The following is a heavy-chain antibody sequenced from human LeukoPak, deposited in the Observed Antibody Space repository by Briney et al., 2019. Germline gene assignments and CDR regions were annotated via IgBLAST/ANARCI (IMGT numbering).Heavy chain of an antibody. CDR2: ISNDGGGT. Sequence: PGGSLRLSCAASGFIFNNYGLVWVRPAPGKGLEWVSAISNDGGGTQYADFVEGRFTISRDNSKNTLLLQMSSLRAEDTALYYCAKGSSGYFADLWGQGTLVTVSS. D-gene: IGHD3-22*01. CDR1: GFIFNNYG. J-gene: IGHJ5*02. V-gene: IGHV3-23*01. CDR3: AKGSSGYFADL.